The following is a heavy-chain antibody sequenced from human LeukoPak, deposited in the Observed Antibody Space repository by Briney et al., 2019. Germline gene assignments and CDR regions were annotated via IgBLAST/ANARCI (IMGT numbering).Heavy chain of an antibody. CDR1: GFTFSSYS. J-gene: IGHJ4*02. CDR3: VARYSTSPDY. D-gene: IGHD2/OR15-2a*01. CDR2: ISYDGSNK. V-gene: IGHV3-30*03. Sequence: GGSLRLSCAASGFTFSSYSMNWVRQAPGKGLEWVAVISYDGSNKYYADSVKGRFTISRDNSKNTLYLQMNSLRAEDTAVYYCVARYSTSPDYWGQGTLVTVSS.